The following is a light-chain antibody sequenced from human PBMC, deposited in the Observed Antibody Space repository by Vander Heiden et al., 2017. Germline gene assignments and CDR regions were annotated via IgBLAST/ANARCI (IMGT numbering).Light chain of an antibody. Sequence: SALTQPPSASGSPGQSLTISCTGTRSDVGGYNYVSWYQQHPGKAPKLMISEVTKRPSGVPDRFSGSKSGNTASLTVSGLQAEDEADYYCSSYAGSNNLVIFGGGTKLTVL. J-gene: IGLJ2*01. CDR1: RSDVGGYNY. CDR3: SSYAGSNNLVI. CDR2: EVT. V-gene: IGLV2-8*01.